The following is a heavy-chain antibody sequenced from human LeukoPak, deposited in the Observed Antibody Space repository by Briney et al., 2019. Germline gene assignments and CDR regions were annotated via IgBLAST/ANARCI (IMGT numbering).Heavy chain of an antibody. D-gene: IGHD2/OR15-2a*01. CDR1: RFTFSSYA. CDR2: ISYDGSTK. Sequence: GGSLRLSCAASRFTFSSYAMSWVRQAPGKGLEWVAVISYDGSTKYYADSVKGRFTISRDNSKNTLYLQMNSLRTEDTAVYSCARVAGNRAIDYWGQGTLVTVSS. J-gene: IGHJ4*02. CDR3: ARVAGNRAIDY. V-gene: IGHV3-30-3*01.